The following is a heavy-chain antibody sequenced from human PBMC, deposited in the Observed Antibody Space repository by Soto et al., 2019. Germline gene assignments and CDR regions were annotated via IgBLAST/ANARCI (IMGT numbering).Heavy chain of an antibody. V-gene: IGHV4-34*01. CDR2: INHSGSA. J-gene: IGHJ4*02. CDR1: GGSFRGYI. CDR3: ARGLISGSHYSGGWYYFDS. Sequence: SETLSLTCDVYGGSFRGYIWTWIRQTPGKGLQWIGQINHSGSANYNPSLKSRVTISVHTSNSQFSLELNSVTAADTAVYYCARGLISGSHYSGGWYYFDSWGRGTQVTVSS. D-gene: IGHD1-26*01.